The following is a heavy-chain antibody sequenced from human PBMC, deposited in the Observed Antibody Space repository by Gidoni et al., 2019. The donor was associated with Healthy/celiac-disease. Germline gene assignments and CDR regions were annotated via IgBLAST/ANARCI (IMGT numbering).Heavy chain of an antibody. J-gene: IGHJ6*02. CDR2: IYYSGST. CDR3: ARLGDTAMVNNYYYYYGMDV. CDR1: GGSISSSSSY. D-gene: IGHD5-18*01. V-gene: IGHV4-39*01. Sequence: QLQLQESGPGLVKPSETLSLTCTVSGGSISSSSSYWGWIRQPPGKGLEWIGSIYYSGSTYYNPSLKSRVTISVDTSKNQFSLKLSSVTAADTAVYYCARLGDTAMVNNYYYYYGMDVWGQGTTVTVSS.